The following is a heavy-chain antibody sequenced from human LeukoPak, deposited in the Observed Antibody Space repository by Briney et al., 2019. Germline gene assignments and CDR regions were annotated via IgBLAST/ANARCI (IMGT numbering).Heavy chain of an antibody. Sequence: GGSMTLARPASTLTFSSYGMHWDRQLPGKVLEWVAVIWYDGSNKYYADSVKGRFTISRDNSKNTLYLQMNSVRAEDTAVYYCAKSSGGYYFDYWGQGTLVTVSS. D-gene: IGHD1-26*01. J-gene: IGHJ4*02. V-gene: IGHV3-33*06. CDR2: IWYDGSNK. CDR3: AKSSGGYYFDY. CDR1: TLTFSSYG.